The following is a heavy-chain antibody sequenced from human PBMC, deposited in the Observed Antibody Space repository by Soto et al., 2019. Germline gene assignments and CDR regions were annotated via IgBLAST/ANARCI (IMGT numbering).Heavy chain of an antibody. CDR1: GGSISSYY. D-gene: IGHD2-15*01. CDR2: IYYSGST. J-gene: IGHJ4*02. CDR3: SRGYGVY. Sequence: QVQLQESGPGLVKPSETLSLTCTVSGGSISSYYWSWIRQPPGKGLEWIGYIYYSGSTNYNPSLKIRVTISVDTSKNQFSLKLSSVTAADTAVYYCSRGYGVYWGQGTLVTVSS. V-gene: IGHV4-59*01.